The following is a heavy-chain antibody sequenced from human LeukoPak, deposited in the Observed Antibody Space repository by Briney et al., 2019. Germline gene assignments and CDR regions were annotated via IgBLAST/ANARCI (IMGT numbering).Heavy chain of an antibody. V-gene: IGHV1-2*02. CDR2: INPNSGGT. CDR3: ARPHSTSSSWYDAFDI. CDR1: GYTFTGYY. D-gene: IGHD6-13*01. J-gene: IGHJ3*02. Sequence: GASVKVSCKASGYTFTGYYMHWMRQAPGQGLEWMGWINPNSGGTNYAQKSQGRVTMTRDTSISTAYMELSRLRSDDTAVYYCARPHSTSSSWYDAFDIWGQGTMVTVSS.